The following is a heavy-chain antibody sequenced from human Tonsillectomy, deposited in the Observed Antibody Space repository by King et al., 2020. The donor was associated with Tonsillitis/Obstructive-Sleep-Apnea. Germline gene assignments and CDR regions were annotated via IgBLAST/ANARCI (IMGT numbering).Heavy chain of an antibody. V-gene: IGHV1-69*04. Sequence: QLVQSGAEVKKPGSSLKVSCKASGGPFSGYAINWVRQAPGQGLEWMGRIIPIFNIANYAQKFQGRVTITADKSTSTAYMELNSLRSEDTAMYCCSRDAGYWTTSSCYKPLDYWGQGALFTVSS. CDR1: GGPFSGYA. D-gene: IGHD2-2*02. J-gene: IGHJ4*02. CDR3: SRDAGYWTTSSCYKPLDY. CDR2: IIPIFNIA.